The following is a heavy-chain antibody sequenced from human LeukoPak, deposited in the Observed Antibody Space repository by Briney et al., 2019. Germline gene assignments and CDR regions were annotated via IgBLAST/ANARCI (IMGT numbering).Heavy chain of an antibody. V-gene: IGHV4-39*07. D-gene: IGHD3-22*01. CDR1: GGSISSSSYY. Sequence: PSETLSLTCTVSGGSISSSSYYWGWIRQPPGKGLEWIGSIYYSGSTYYNPSLKNRVTISVDTSKNQFSLKLSSVTAADTAVYYCARDYYYYDSSGYYYFDYWGQGTLVTVSS. J-gene: IGHJ4*02. CDR2: IYYSGST. CDR3: ARDYYYYDSSGYYYFDY.